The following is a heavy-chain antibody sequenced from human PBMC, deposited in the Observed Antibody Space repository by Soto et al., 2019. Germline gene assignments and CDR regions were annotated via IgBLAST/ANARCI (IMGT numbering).Heavy chain of an antibody. CDR1: GFTFSSYG. CDR2: IWYDGSNK. J-gene: IGHJ4*02. CDR3: AKDLGHYYDSSGYPSAVSDY. V-gene: IGHV3-33*06. D-gene: IGHD3-22*01. Sequence: GGSLGLSCAASGFTFSSYGMHWVRQAPGKGLEWVAVIWYDGSNKYCADSVKGRFTISRDNSKNTLYLQMNRLTAEVTAVYYFAKDLGHYYDSSGYPSAVSDYWGQGTLVNVSS.